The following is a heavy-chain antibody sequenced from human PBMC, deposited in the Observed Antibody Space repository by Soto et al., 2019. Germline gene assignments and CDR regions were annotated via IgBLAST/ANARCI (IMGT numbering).Heavy chain of an antibody. CDR1: GYTFTGYY. CDR2: INPNSGGT. V-gene: IGHV1-2*02. J-gene: IGHJ6*02. D-gene: IGHD6-13*01. CDR3: ARESSSWYIYYYYYGMDV. Sequence: ASVKVSCKASGYTFTGYYMHWVRQAPGQGLEWVGWINPNSGGTNYAQKFQGRVTMTRDTSISTAYMELSRLRSDDTAVYYCARESSSWYIYYYYYGMDVWGQGTTVTVSS.